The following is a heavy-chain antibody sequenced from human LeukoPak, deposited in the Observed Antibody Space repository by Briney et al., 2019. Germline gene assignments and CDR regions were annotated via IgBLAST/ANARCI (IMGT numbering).Heavy chain of an antibody. CDR2: ISFDGSIG. CDR3: AKGPRDWYFDL. Sequence: PGGSLRLSCAASGFTFSTYGMHWVRQAPGKGLEWVAVISFDGSIGYYADSVKGRFTISRDNSRNTLYLQMNSLRPEDTAVYCCAKGPRDWYFDLWGRGTLVTVSS. V-gene: IGHV3-30*18. J-gene: IGHJ2*01. CDR1: GFTFSTYG.